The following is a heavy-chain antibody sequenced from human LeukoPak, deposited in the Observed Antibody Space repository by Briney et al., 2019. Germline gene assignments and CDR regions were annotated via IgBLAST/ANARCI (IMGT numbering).Heavy chain of an antibody. J-gene: IGHJ6*02. Sequence: GGSLRLSCETSGFSLSSFAMSWVRQAPGKGLEWVSAISGSGGSTYYADSVKGRFTISRDNSKNTLYLQMNSLRAEDTAVYYCAKEGVDYQHQHGMDVWGQGTTVTVSS. D-gene: IGHD4/OR15-4a*01. CDR2: ISGSGGST. V-gene: IGHV3-23*01. CDR3: AKEGVDYQHQHGMDV. CDR1: GFSLSSFA.